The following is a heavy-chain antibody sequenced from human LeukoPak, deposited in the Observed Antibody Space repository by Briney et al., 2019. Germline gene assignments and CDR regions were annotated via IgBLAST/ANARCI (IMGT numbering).Heavy chain of an antibody. Sequence: SETLSLTCTVSGGSISSYYWSWIRQPPGKGLGWIGYIYYSGSTNYKPSLKSRVTISVDTSKNQFSLKLSSVTAADTAVYYCARDYDYIWGSYFGYWGQGTLVTVSS. CDR1: GGSISSYY. J-gene: IGHJ4*02. D-gene: IGHD3-16*01. V-gene: IGHV4-59*12. CDR3: ARDYDYIWGSYFGY. CDR2: IYYSGST.